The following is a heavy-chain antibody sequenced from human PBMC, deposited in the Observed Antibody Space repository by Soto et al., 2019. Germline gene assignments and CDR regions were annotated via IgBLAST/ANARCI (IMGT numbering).Heavy chain of an antibody. V-gene: IGHV4-59*01. J-gene: IGHJ5*02. Sequence: SETLSLTCTVSGGSISSYYWSWIRQPPGKGLEWIGYIYYSGSTNYNPSLKSRVTISVDTSKNQSSLKLSSVTAADTAVYYCARGVDIVATWFDPWGQGTLVTVSS. CDR2: IYYSGST. D-gene: IGHD5-12*01. CDR3: ARGVDIVATWFDP. CDR1: GGSISSYY.